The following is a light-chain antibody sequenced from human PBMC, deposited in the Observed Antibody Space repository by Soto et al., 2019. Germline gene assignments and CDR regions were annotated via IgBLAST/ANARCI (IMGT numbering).Light chain of an antibody. V-gene: IGLV2-14*01. CDR2: EVT. CDR1: RSDVGRYNY. CDR3: SSYSTTSSPHVL. J-gene: IGLJ2*01. Sequence: QSVLTQPASVSGSPGQSITISCTGTRSDVGRYNYVSWYQQHPGKAPKLMIYEVTYRPSGVSARFSGSKSGNTASLTTSGLQAEDEADYYCSSYSTTSSPHVLFGGGTQLTVL.